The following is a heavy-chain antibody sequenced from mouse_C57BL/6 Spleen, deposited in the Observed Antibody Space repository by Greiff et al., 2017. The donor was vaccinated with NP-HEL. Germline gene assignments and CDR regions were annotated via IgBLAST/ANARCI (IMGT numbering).Heavy chain of an antibody. CDR1: GYTFTSYW. J-gene: IGHJ2*01. CDR3: TRRWLLHDNYFDC. V-gene: IGHV1-69*01. Sequence: VQLQQPGAERGMPGASVKLSCKASGYTFTSYWMHWVKQRPGQGLEWIGEIERSDSYTNYNQKLKGKSILTVDKSYSTANMQLSRLNYEDSADYYCTRRWLLHDNYFDCWGQGTTLTVSS. CDR2: IERSDSYT. D-gene: IGHD2-3*01.